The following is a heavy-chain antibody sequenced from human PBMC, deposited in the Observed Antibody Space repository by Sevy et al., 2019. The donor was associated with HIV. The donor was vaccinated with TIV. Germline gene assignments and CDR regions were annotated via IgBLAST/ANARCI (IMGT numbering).Heavy chain of an antibody. CDR1: GFTFSDYY. J-gene: IGHJ4*02. CDR2: MSSTGTTT. D-gene: IGHD4-17*01. V-gene: IGHV3-11*01. CDR3: AGAPTVISFDY. Sequence: GSLRLSCAGSGFTFSDYYMSWIRQAPGKGLEWISYMSSTGTTTYYAHSVKGRFTVSRDNAKNSFYLQMNSLRGDDTAVYYSAGAPTVISFDYWGQGSLVTVSS.